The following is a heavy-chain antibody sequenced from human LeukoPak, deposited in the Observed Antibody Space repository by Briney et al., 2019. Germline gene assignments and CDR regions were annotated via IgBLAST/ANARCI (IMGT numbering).Heavy chain of an antibody. Sequence: ASVKVSCKASGYTFTSYYMHWVRQAPGQGLEWMGIINPSGGSTSYAQKFQGRVTMTRDMSTSTVYMELSSLRSEDTAVYYCARVLGPLYYYDSLTGFFDIWGQGTMVTVSS. CDR3: ARVLGPLYYYDSLTGFFDI. CDR1: GYTFTSYY. D-gene: IGHD3-22*01. V-gene: IGHV1-46*01. CDR2: INPSGGST. J-gene: IGHJ3*02.